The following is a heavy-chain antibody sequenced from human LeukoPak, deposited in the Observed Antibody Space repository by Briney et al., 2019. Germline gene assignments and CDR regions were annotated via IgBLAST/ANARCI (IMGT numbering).Heavy chain of an antibody. D-gene: IGHD5-12*01. CDR1: GYTFFCYY. V-gene: IGHV1-2*02. J-gene: IGHJ1*01. CDR3: AREYSASEH. Sequence: GASVKVSSKASGYTFFCYYLHWVRQAPPQGRDWMAWIDHYTGNPHYAQKFQGRITVSRDTSVSTTSMELTWLTSDDPARYYCAREYSASEHWGGGTLVTVSS. CDR2: IDHYTGNP.